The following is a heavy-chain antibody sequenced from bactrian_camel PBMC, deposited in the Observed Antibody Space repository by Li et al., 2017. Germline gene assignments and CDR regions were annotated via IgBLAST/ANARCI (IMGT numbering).Heavy chain of an antibody. V-gene: IGHV3S1*01. Sequence: VQLVESGGGSVQAGGSLRLSCAVSGSAFRSYCMGWYRQAPGKEREGLAAIYFGGATYTERTFYADSVKGRFTISQDSAKTTVYLQMNSLKPEDTALYYCVRDYGNYDWTLGSWGQGTQVTVS. D-gene: IGHD4*01. CDR3: VRDYGNYDWTLGS. J-gene: IGHJ4*01. CDR2: IYFGGATYTERT. CDR1: GSAFRSYC.